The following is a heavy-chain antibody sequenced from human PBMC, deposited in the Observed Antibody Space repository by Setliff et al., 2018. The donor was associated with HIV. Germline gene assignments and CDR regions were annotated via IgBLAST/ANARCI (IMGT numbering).Heavy chain of an antibody. CDR2: IYHSGTT. CDR3: ARMYSGYDWSPAGARTRYFDY. Sequence: PSETLSLTCAVSGYSISSGYYWGWIRQPPGKGLEWVGSIYHSGTTYYNPSLKSRVTISVDTSKNQFSLNLSSVTAADTAVYYCARMYSGYDWSPAGARTRYFDYWGQGTLVTVSS. V-gene: IGHV4-38-2*01. D-gene: IGHD5-12*01. CDR1: GYSISSGYY. J-gene: IGHJ4*02.